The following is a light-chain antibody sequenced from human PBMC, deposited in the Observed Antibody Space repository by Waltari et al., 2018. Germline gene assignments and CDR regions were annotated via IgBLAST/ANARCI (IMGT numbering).Light chain of an antibody. V-gene: IGLV1-47*01. Sequence: QSLLTQSPSASGTPGQRVSISCSGSSPNLGNNHVYWYQHFPGTAPRPLIFHPARRPSGVPERFSASKSGTSASLAISGLRSEDEADYYCAAWDDSRSVVFGGGTRLTVL. J-gene: IGLJ2*01. CDR1: SPNLGNNH. CDR2: HPA. CDR3: AAWDDSRSVV.